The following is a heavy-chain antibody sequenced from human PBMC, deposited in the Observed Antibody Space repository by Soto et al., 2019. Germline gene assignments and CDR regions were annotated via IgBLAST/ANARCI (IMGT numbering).Heavy chain of an antibody. V-gene: IGHV3-23*01. J-gene: IGHJ5*02. Sequence: ESGGGLVQPGGSLRLSCAASGFTFSSYAMSWVRQAPGKGLEWVSAISGSGGSTYYADSVKGRFTISRDNSKNTLYLQMNSLRAEDTAVYYCAKDALLWFGELPNWFDPWGQGTLVTVSS. D-gene: IGHD3-10*01. CDR3: AKDALLWFGELPNWFDP. CDR2: ISGSGGST. CDR1: GFTFSSYA.